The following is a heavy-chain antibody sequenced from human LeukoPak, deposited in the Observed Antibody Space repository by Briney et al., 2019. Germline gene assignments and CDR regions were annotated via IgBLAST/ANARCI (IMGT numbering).Heavy chain of an antibody. D-gene: IGHD6-13*01. CDR1: GGTFSSYA. J-gene: IGHJ5*02. CDR2: IIPIFGTA. Sequence: ASVKVSCKASGGTFSSYAISWVRQAPGQGLEWMGGIIPIFGTANYAQKFQGRVTITADESTSTAYMELSSLRSEDTAVYYCARDRGIAAAGVNWFDPWGQGTLVTVSS. V-gene: IGHV1-69*13. CDR3: ARDRGIAAAGVNWFDP.